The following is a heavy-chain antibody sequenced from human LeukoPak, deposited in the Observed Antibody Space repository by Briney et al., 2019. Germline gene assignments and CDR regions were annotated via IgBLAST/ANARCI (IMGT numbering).Heavy chain of an antibody. CDR2: ISGSGDST. CDR3: AKPPSIASRANY. CDR1: GFTFSSYA. J-gene: IGHJ4*02. Sequence: GGSLRLSCAASGFTFSSYAMSWVRQAPGKGLEWASSISGSGDSTYYADSVKGRFTISRDNSKKTVSLQMNNLRAEDTAVYYCAKPPSIASRANYWGQGTLVTVSS. D-gene: IGHD6-6*01. V-gene: IGHV3-23*01.